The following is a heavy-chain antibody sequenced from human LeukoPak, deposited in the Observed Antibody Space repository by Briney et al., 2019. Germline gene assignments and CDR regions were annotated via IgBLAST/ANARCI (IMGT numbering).Heavy chain of an antibody. D-gene: IGHD2-21*01. J-gene: IGHJ4*02. CDR3: AREVVVTGYYFDY. V-gene: IGHV4-61*02. CDR2: IYTSGST. Sequence: SQTLSLTCTVSGGSISSGSYYWSWIRQPAGKGLEWIGRIYTSGSTNYNPSLKSRVTISVDTSKNQFSLKLSSVTAADTAVYYCAREVVVTGYYFDYWGQGTLVTVSS. CDR1: GGSISSGSYY.